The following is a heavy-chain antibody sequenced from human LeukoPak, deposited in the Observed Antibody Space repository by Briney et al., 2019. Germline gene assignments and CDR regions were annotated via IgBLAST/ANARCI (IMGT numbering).Heavy chain of an antibody. J-gene: IGHJ4*02. V-gene: IGHV3-23*01. CDR3: AKDPAFDYSNYYFDY. Sequence: GGSLRLSCAASGFTFSSYAMSWVRQAPGKGLEWVSAISGSGGSKYYADSVKGRFTISRDNSKHTLYLQMNSLTAEDTGVYYCAKDPAFDYSNYYFDYWGQGTLVTVSS. CDR2: ISGSGGSK. CDR1: GFTFSSYA. D-gene: IGHD4-11*01.